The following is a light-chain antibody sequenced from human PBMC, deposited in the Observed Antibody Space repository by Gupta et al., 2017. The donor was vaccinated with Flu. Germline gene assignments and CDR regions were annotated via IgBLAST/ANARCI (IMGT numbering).Light chain of an antibody. CDR2: AAS. Sequence: DIQLTQSPSFLSASVGDRVTITCRASQGISSYLAWYQQKPGKAPKLLIYAASTLQSGVPSRFSGSGSGTEFTLTISNLQPEDFATYYCQQLNSYPRGTFGGGTKVEIK. V-gene: IGKV1-9*01. J-gene: IGKJ4*01. CDR1: QGISSY. CDR3: QQLNSYPRGT.